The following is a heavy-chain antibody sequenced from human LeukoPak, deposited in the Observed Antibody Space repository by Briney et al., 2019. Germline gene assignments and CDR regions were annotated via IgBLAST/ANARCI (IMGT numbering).Heavy chain of an antibody. Sequence: ASVKVSCKASGGTFSSYAISWVRQAPGQGLEWMGWINPDDGGTNYAQKFQGRVTMTRDTSISTAYMDLNRLTSDDTAVYHCARGTTVTTLAYYYYHMDVWGKGTTVTISS. D-gene: IGHD4-17*01. CDR2: INPDDGGT. V-gene: IGHV1-2*02. CDR1: GGTFSSYA. CDR3: ARGTTVTTLAYYYYHMDV. J-gene: IGHJ6*03.